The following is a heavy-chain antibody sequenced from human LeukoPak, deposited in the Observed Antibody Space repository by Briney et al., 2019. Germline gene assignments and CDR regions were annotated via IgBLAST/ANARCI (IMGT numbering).Heavy chain of an antibody. D-gene: IGHD6-19*01. CDR1: TFTFSSYD. J-gene: IGHJ4*02. V-gene: IGHV3-48*03. Sequence: GGSLRLSCEASTFTFSSYDMNWVRQAPGEGLQWISYISGSGSAIYYADSVKGRFTISRDNAKNSLYLQMNILRAEDTAIYYCATKVAGTSHFSYWGQGTLVTVSS. CDR3: ATKVAGTSHFSY. CDR2: ISGSGSAI.